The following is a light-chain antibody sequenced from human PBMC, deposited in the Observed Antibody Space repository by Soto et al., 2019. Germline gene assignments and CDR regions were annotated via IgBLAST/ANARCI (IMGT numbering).Light chain of an antibody. CDR2: DAS. Sequence: EIVLTQSPATLSLSPGERATLSCRASQSVSTSLAWYQQKPGQAPRLLIYDASNRATGIPARFSGSGSGTDFSLTISSVEPEDFALYYCQQRSHTFGGGTKVDIK. J-gene: IGKJ4*01. CDR3: QQRSHT. CDR1: QSVSTS. V-gene: IGKV3-11*01.